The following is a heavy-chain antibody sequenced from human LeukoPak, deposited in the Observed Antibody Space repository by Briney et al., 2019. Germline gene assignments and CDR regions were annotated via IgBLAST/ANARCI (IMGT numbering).Heavy chain of an antibody. Sequence: PGGSLRLSCAASGFTFRNYWLSWVRQAPGKGLEWVANIKQDGSEKYYVDSVKGRFTISRDNAKNSLYLQMNSLRAEDTAVYYCARDFRRGFDYWGQGTLVTVSS. CDR2: IKQDGSEK. CDR3: ARDFRRGFDY. CDR1: GFTFRNYW. J-gene: IGHJ4*02. D-gene: IGHD3-10*01. V-gene: IGHV3-7*01.